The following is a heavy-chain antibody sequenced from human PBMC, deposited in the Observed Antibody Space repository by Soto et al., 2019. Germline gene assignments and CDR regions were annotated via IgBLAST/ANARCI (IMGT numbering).Heavy chain of an antibody. CDR1: GFTFSSYA. CDR2: ISGSGGST. D-gene: IGHD6-6*01. Sequence: EVQLLESGGGLVQPGGSLRLSCAASGFTFSSYAMSWVRQAPGKGLEWVSAISGSGGSTYYADSVKGRFTISRDNSKNPLYLQMNSLRAEDTAVYYCAKYPSSSFGFDYWGQGTLVTVSS. J-gene: IGHJ4*02. V-gene: IGHV3-23*01. CDR3: AKYPSSSFGFDY.